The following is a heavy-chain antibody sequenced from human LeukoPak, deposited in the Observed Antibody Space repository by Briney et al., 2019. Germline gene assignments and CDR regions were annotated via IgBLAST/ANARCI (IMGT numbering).Heavy chain of an antibody. CDR1: GGTFISYA. D-gene: IGHD6-13*01. CDR2: IIPIFGTA. V-gene: IGHV1-69*13. CDR3: ARGPTQYSSSWGFDY. J-gene: IGHJ4*02. Sequence: GASVKVSCKASGGTFISYAISWVRQAPGQGLEWMGGIIPIFGTANYAQKFQGRVTITADESTSTAYMELRSLRSEDTAVYYCARGPTQYSSSWGFDYWGQGTLVTVSS.